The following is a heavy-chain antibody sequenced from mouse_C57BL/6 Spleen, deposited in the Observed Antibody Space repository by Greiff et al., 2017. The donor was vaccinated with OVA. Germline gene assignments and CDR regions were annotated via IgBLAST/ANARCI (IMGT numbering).Heavy chain of an antibody. Sequence: EVKLMESGPELVKPGASVKISCKASGYSFTGYYMNWVKQSPEKSLEWIGEINPSTGGTTYNQKFKAKATLTVDKSSSTAYMQLKSLTSEDSAVYYCAREGYYGSSYYFDYWGQGTTLTVSS. CDR1: GYSFTGYY. CDR2: INPSTGGT. CDR3: AREGYYGSSYYFDY. D-gene: IGHD1-1*01. V-gene: IGHV1-42*01. J-gene: IGHJ2*01.